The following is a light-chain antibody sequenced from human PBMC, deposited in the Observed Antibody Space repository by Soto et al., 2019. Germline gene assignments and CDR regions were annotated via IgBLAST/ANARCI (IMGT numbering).Light chain of an antibody. V-gene: IGKV3-15*01. Sequence: ETVMTQSPATLSVSPGERATLSCRASQSVSTNLAWYQQKPGQAPRLLIYATSTGATGIPARFSGSGSGTEFTPPISSLQSEDFSVYHCQQYNNWPLTFGGGTKMEIK. CDR1: QSVSTN. CDR3: QQYNNWPLT. CDR2: ATS. J-gene: IGKJ4*01.